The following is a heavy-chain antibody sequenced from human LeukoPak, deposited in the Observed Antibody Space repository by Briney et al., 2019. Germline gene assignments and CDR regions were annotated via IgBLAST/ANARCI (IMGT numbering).Heavy chain of an antibody. D-gene: IGHD5-12*01. J-gene: IGHJ4*02. CDR3: AREVGLPGAFDY. Sequence: GGSLRLSCAASGFTFSSYGMHWVRQAPGKGLEWVAVIWYDGSNKYYADSVKGRFTISRDNSKNTLYLQMNSLRAEDTAVYYCAREVGLPGAFDYWGQGTLVTVSS. CDR1: GFTFSSYG. V-gene: IGHV3-33*01. CDR2: IWYDGSNK.